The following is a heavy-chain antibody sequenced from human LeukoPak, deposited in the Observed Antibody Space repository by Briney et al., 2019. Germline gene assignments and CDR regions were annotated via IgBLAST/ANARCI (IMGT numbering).Heavy chain of an antibody. V-gene: IGHV3-74*01. CDR1: GFGVSVYF. CDR2: INSDGSIT. Sequence: TGGSLRLSCAVSGFGVSVYFMTWVRQAPGKGLVWVSHINSDGSITSYADSVKGRFTISRDNAKNTLYLQMNSLRAEDTAVYYCARDAVDTANAVWGQGTTVTVSS. CDR3: ARDAVDTANAV. D-gene: IGHD5-18*01. J-gene: IGHJ6*02.